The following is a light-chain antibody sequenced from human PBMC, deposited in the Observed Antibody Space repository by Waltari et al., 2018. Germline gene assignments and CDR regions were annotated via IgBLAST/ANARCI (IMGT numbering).Light chain of an antibody. V-gene: IGKV4-1*01. CDR1: QSIFYSSNNKDY. Sequence: DIVMTQSPDSLAVSLGERVTIHCTSSQSIFYSSNNKDYLAWYQLKPGQPPKLLIYWASTRESGVPDRFSGSGTGTDFTLTISSLQTEDVATYYCQQYRDTPYTFGQGTNLEI. CDR3: QQYRDTPYT. J-gene: IGKJ2*01. CDR2: WAS.